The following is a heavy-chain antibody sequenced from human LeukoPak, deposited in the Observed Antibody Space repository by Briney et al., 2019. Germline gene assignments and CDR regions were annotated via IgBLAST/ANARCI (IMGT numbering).Heavy chain of an antibody. CDR3: ARDLVDTAMVTYFDY. D-gene: IGHD5-18*01. J-gene: IGHJ4*02. Sequence: GGSLRLSCAASGFTFSSYGMHWVRQVPGKGLEWVAAIWYDGSNKYYADSVKGRFTISRDNSKNTLYLQMNSLRAEDTAVYYCARDLVDTAMVTYFDYWGQGTLVTVSS. V-gene: IGHV3-33*01. CDR2: IWYDGSNK. CDR1: GFTFSSYG.